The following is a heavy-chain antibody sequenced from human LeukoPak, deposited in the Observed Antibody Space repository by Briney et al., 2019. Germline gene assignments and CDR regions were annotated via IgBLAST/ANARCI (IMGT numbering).Heavy chain of an antibody. Sequence: GGSLRLSCAASRFTFSTYAMSWVRQAPGKGLEWVSVISGSGGSTYYADSVNGRFTISRDNSKNTLYLQMNSLRAEDTAVYYCAKRIQSAMATGYWGQGTLVTVSS. CDR3: AKRIQSAMATGY. CDR2: ISGSGGST. CDR1: RFTFSTYA. J-gene: IGHJ4*02. V-gene: IGHV3-23*01. D-gene: IGHD5-18*01.